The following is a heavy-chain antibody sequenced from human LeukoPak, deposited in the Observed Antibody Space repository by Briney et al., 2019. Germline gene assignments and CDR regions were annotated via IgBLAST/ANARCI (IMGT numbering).Heavy chain of an antibody. J-gene: IGHJ6*03. CDR3: ARAAGYGSGPNEYYYYYMDV. CDR1: GGTFSSYA. D-gene: IGHD3-10*01. V-gene: IGHV1-69*13. Sequence: ASVKVSCKASGGTFSSYAISWVRQAPGQGLEWMGGIIPIFGTANYAQKFQGRVTITADESTSTAYMELSSLRSEDTAVYYCARAAGYGSGPNEYYYYYMDVWGKGTTVTVSS. CDR2: IIPIFGTA.